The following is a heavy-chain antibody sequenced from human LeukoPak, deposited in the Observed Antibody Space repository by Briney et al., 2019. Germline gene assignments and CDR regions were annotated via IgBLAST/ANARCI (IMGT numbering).Heavy chain of an antibody. CDR3: ARRGGFFGESLDY. CDR2: IRFDGSNK. Sequence: GGSLRLSCAASGFTFRNYGMSWVRQAPGRGLEWVAFIRFDGSNKYYADSVKGRFTISRDNANNSVYLQMNSLRTEDTAVYYCARRGGFFGESLDYWGQGTLVTVSS. D-gene: IGHD3-10*01. CDR1: GFTFRNYG. J-gene: IGHJ4*02. V-gene: IGHV3-33*08.